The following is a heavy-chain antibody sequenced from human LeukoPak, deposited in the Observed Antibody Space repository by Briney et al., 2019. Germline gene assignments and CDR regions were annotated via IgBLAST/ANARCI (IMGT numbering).Heavy chain of an antibody. CDR1: GYSISSGYY. J-gene: IGHJ6*04. Sequence: PSETLSLTCAVSGYSISSGYYWGWIRQPPGKGLEWIGSIYHSGSTYYNPSLKSRVTISVDTSKNQFSLKLSSVTAADTAVYYCARGGIVVVPAAIYYYYGMDVWGKGTTVTVSS. V-gene: IGHV4-38-2*01. CDR3: ARGGIVVVPAAIYYYYGMDV. CDR2: IYHSGST. D-gene: IGHD2-2*01.